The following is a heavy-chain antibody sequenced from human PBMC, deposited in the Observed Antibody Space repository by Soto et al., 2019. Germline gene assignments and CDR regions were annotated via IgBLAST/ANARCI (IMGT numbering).Heavy chain of an antibody. J-gene: IGHJ1*01. D-gene: IGHD6-19*01. CDR2: ISGGGGST. CDR1: GFTFISYA. CDR3: AKDQAGYSSGWYPPAFQH. V-gene: IGHV3-23*01. Sequence: GGSLRLACTSSGFTFISYAMSWVLQAPGKGLEWVTAISGGGGSTYYADSVKGLFTISRDNSKNTLYLQMNSLRAEDTAVYYCAKDQAGYSSGWYPPAFQHWGKCTLVTVS.